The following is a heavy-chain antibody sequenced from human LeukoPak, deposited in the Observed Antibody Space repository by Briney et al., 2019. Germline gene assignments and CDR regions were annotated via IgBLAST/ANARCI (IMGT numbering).Heavy chain of an antibody. D-gene: IGHD3-22*01. Sequence: GSLRLSCAASGFTFSSYAMSWVRQPPGKGLEWIGSIYYSGKTYHNPSLKSRVTISVDTSKNQVSLRLSSVTAADTAVYYCARHVASSGSDFDYWGQGTLVTVSS. CDR2: IYYSGKT. CDR3: ARHVASSGSDFDY. CDR1: GFTFSSYA. J-gene: IGHJ4*02. V-gene: IGHV4-39*01.